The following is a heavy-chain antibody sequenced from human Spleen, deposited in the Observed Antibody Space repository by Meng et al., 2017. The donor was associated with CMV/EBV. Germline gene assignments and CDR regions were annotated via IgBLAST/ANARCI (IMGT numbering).Heavy chain of an antibody. CDR1: GYTFTGYY. CDR3: AREYSGSYSNWFDP. CDR2: INPNSGGT. V-gene: IGHV1-2*02. J-gene: IGHJ5*02. D-gene: IGHD1-26*01. Sequence: ASVKVSCKASGYTFTGYYMHWVRQAPGQGLEWMGWINPNSGGTNYAQKFQGRVTMTRDTSISTAYMELSRLRSDDTAVYYCAREYSGSYSNWFDPWGQGTLVTVSS.